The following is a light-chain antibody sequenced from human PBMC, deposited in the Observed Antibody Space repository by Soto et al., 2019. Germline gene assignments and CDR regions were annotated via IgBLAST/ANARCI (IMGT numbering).Light chain of an antibody. J-gene: IGKJ1*01. Sequence: EIVMAQSPATLSVSPGERATLSCRASESVSSNLAWYQQKPGQAPRLLIYGASTRANGIPARFSGSWSGTDFTLTIDSLEPEDFAVYFCQQRFNWPRTFGQGTKVDIK. CDR2: GAS. V-gene: IGKV3D-15*01. CDR3: QQRFNWPRT. CDR1: ESVSSN.